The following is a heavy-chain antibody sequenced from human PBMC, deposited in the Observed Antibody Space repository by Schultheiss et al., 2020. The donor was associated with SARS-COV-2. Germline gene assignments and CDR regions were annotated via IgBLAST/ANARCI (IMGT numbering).Heavy chain of an antibody. CDR3: TTNTVTYYYYYMDV. Sequence: GGSLRLSCAASGFTVSSNYMNWVRQAPGKGLEWVGRIKSKTDGGTTDYAAPVKGRFTISRDDSKNTLYLQMNSLKTEDTAVYYCTTNTVTYYYYYMDVWGKGTTVTVSS. CDR2: IKSKTDGGTT. CDR1: GFTVSSNY. V-gene: IGHV3-15*01. D-gene: IGHD4-11*01. J-gene: IGHJ6*03.